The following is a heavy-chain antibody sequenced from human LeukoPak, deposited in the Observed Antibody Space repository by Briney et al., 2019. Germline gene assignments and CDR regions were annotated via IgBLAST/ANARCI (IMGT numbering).Heavy chain of an antibody. Sequence: SETLSLTCSVSGASISSGSNYWGWIRQPPGKGLEWIGNIYYTGSTYYSPSLKSRVTISVDTSKNQFSLKLNSVTAADTAVYYCARLSGYGLHYYYYMDVWGKGTTVTVSS. V-gene: IGHV4-39*07. CDR2: IYYTGST. CDR1: GASISSGSNY. D-gene: IGHD5-12*01. CDR3: ARLSGYGLHYYYYMDV. J-gene: IGHJ6*03.